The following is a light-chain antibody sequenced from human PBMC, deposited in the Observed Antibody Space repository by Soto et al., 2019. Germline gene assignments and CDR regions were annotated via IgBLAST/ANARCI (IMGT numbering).Light chain of an antibody. CDR2: RAS. V-gene: IGKV3-20*01. CDR1: QSVSSRD. CDR3: QQYGSSLWT. Sequence: EIGLTQSPCTLSLSPGERATLSCRASQSVSSRDLAWYQQKPGQDPRPLMYRASSRATGIPEWFSGSGSGTDFTLAISRLAPEDFAVYYCQQYGSSLWTSGQGTKVDI. J-gene: IGKJ1*01.